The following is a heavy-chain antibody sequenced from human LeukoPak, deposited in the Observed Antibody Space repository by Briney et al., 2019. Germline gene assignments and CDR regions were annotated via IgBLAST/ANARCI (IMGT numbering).Heavy chain of an antibody. D-gene: IGHD6-19*01. V-gene: IGHV4-59*01. CDR3: ANTIAVAVIDAFDI. CDR1: GGSISSYY. J-gene: IGHJ3*02. CDR2: IYYSGST. Sequence: NPSETLSLTCTVSGGSISSYYWSWIRQPPGKGLEWIGYIYYSGSTNYNPSLKSRVTISVDTSKNQFSLKLSSVTAADTAVYYCANTIAVAVIDAFDIWGQGTMVTVSS.